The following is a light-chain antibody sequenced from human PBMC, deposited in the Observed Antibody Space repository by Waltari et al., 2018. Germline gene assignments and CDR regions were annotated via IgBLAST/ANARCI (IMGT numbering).Light chain of an antibody. CDR2: DAS. CDR3: QQDDDFPYT. J-gene: IGKJ2*01. CDR1: QDISNY. V-gene: IGKV1-33*01. Sequence: DIQMTQSPSSLSASVGDRVTMTCQSSQDISNYLNWYQQKPGKAPKLLIYDASNLETGVPSRFSGSGYGTDFTFTISSLQPEDIATYYCQQDDDFPYTFGQGTKLEIK.